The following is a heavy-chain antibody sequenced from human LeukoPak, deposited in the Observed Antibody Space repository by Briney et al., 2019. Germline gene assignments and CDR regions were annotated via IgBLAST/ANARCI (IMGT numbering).Heavy chain of an antibody. J-gene: IGHJ5*02. CDR3: ARTSDYYGSGSYYNGYWFDP. Sequence: SETLSLTCTVSGGSISSYYWSWIRQPPGKGLEWIGYIYYSGSTNYNPSLKSRVTISVDTSKNQFSLKLSSVTAADTVVYYCARTSDYYGSGSYYNGYWFDPWGQGTLVTVSS. CDR1: GGSISSYY. CDR2: IYYSGST. V-gene: IGHV4-59*08. D-gene: IGHD3-10*01.